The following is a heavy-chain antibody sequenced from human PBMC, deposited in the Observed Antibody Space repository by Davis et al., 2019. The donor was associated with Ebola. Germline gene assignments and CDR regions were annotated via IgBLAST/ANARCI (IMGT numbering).Heavy chain of an antibody. Sequence: GGSLRLSCAASGFTFSSYAMSWVRQAPGKGLEWVSAISGSGGSTYYADSVKGRFTISRDNSKNTLYLQMNSLRAEDTALYYCAKGQWLDVYYGMDVWGQGTTVTVSS. J-gene: IGHJ6*02. D-gene: IGHD6-19*01. V-gene: IGHV3-23*01. CDR3: AKGQWLDVYYGMDV. CDR1: GFTFSSYA. CDR2: ISGSGGST.